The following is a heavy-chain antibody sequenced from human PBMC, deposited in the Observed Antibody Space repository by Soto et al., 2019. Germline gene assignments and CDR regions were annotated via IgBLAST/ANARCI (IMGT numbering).Heavy chain of an antibody. J-gene: IGHJ4*02. V-gene: IGHV1-69*06. Sequence: ASVKVSCKASGGTFSSYAISWVRQAPGQGLEWMGGIIPIFGTANYAQKFQGRVTITADKSTSTAYMELSSLRSEDTAVYYCARAYDILTGSFDYWGQGTLVTVSS. CDR1: GGTFSSYA. CDR3: ARAYDILTGSFDY. CDR2: IIPIFGTA. D-gene: IGHD3-9*01.